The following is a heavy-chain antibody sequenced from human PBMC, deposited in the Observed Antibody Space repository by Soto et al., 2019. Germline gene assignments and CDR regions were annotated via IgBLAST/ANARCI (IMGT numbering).Heavy chain of an antibody. D-gene: IGHD6-19*01. CDR3: EKDRRAGGRFSGIAVAGIPS. CDR1: GFTFSSYA. CDR2: ISGGGGNT. J-gene: IGHJ5*02. V-gene: IGHV3-23*01. Sequence: PGGSLRLSCAASGFTFSSYAMSWVRQTPGKGLEWVSGISGGGGNTYYADSVTGRFTISRDNSRNTLYLQMNSLRAADTAISYCEKDRRAGGRFSGIAVAGIPSWGQGTLVTVSS.